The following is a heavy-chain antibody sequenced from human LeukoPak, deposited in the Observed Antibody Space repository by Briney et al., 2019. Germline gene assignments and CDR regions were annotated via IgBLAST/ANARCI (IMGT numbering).Heavy chain of an antibody. CDR3: VRGGTSSMYNWFDS. J-gene: IGHJ5*01. Sequence: PSETLSLTCSVTGDSITSNSYHWAWIRQPPGKGLECIGTMYYSGGTYYNPSLKSRVTISIDTSRNQFSLRLSSVTAADTAVYYCVRGGTSSMYNWFDSWGQGTLVIVSS. V-gene: IGHV4-39*07. D-gene: IGHD6-13*01. CDR1: GDSITSNSYH. CDR2: MYYSGGT.